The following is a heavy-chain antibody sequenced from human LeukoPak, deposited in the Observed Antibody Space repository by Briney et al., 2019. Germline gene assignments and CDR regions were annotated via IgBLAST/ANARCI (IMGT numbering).Heavy chain of an antibody. V-gene: IGHV1-2*02. Sequence: ASVKVSCKASGYTFTGYYMHWVRQAPGRGLEWMGWINPNSGGTNYAQKFQGRVTMTRDTSISTAYMELSRLRSDDTAVYYCARDHSVVVPAAINYYYGMDVWGQGTTVTVSS. CDR2: INPNSGGT. CDR1: GYTFTGYY. D-gene: IGHD2-2*02. CDR3: ARDHSVVVPAAINYYYGMDV. J-gene: IGHJ6*02.